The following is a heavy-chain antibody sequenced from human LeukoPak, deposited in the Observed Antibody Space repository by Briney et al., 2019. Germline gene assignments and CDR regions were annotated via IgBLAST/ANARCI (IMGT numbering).Heavy chain of an antibody. CDR1: GGSIISSNYY. Sequence: PSETLSLTCTVSGGSIISSNYYWAWIRQPPGKELEWLATVYNSGTTTYTPSLKSRATISVDTSKDQFSLKLDSVTAADTALYYCARLWFGNGRTFDPWGQGTLVTVSS. CDR3: ARLWFGNGRTFDP. J-gene: IGHJ5*02. V-gene: IGHV4-39*01. CDR2: VYNSGTT. D-gene: IGHD3-10*01.